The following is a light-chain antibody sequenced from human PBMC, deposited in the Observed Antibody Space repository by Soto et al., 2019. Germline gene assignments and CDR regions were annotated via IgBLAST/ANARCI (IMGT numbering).Light chain of an antibody. Sequence: EIVMTQSPATLSVSLGERVTLSCRASPSISRGLAWYQQKPGQAPSLLIYDSSTRAAGIPARFSGRGSGTEFTLTISSLQSEDFALYYCQQYDKWPPITFGQGTRLEIK. J-gene: IGKJ5*01. CDR1: PSISRG. V-gene: IGKV3-15*01. CDR2: DSS. CDR3: QQYDKWPPIT.